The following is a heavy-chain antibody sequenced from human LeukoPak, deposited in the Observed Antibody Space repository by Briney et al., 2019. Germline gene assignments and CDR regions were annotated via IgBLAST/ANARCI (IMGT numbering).Heavy chain of an antibody. D-gene: IGHD2-8*01. CDR1: GFSLTSYE. V-gene: IGHV3-48*03. CDR3: ARDTVNGPFVISLDY. Sequence: GGSLRLSCAASGFSLTSYEMNWVRQTPGRGLEGVSHFSSGGNTEYYADSVRGRFSMSRDNAKNSLYLEMNSLRAEDTAVYYCARDTVNGPFVISLDYWGQGALVTVSS. J-gene: IGHJ4*02. CDR2: FSSGGNTE.